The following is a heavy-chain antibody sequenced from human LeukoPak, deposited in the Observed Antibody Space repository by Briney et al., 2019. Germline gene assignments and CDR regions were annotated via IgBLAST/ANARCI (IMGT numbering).Heavy chain of an antibody. CDR3: ARDLMGARGY. D-gene: IGHD1-26*01. CDR1: GYTFTSYD. Sequence: ASVKVSCKASGYTFTSYDINWVRQATGQGLEWMGWMNPNSGNTGYAQKFQGRVTITRNTSISTAYMELSRLRSDDTAVYYCARDLMGARGYWGQGTLVTVSS. J-gene: IGHJ4*02. V-gene: IGHV1-8*03. CDR2: MNPNSGNT.